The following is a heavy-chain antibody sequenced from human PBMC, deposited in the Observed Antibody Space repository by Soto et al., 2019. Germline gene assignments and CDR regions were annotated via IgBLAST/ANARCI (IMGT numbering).Heavy chain of an antibody. CDR1: GFTFSSYG. J-gene: IGHJ3*02. CDR3: AKGRVRAYDFWSGYYTGPDDAFDI. D-gene: IGHD3-3*01. CDR2: ISYDASNK. V-gene: IGHV3-30*18. Sequence: GGSLRFSCAASGFTFSSYGMDWVRQATGKGLEWVAVISYDASNKYYPHSVKGRFTISRDNSKNTLYLQMNSLRAEDTAVYYCAKGRVRAYDFWSGYYTGPDDAFDIWGQGTMVTVSS.